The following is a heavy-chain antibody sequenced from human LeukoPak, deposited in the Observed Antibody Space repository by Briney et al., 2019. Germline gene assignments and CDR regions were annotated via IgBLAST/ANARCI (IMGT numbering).Heavy chain of an antibody. J-gene: IGHJ4*02. CDR2: IIPIFGTA. Sequence: SVEVSCKASGGTFSSYAISWVRQAPGQGLEWMGGIIPIFGTANYAQKFQGRVTITADESTSTAYMELSSLRSEDTAVYYCARSFHSGYDYFDYWGQGTLVTVSS. D-gene: IGHD5-12*01. CDR1: GGTFSSYA. CDR3: ARSFHSGYDYFDY. V-gene: IGHV1-69*13.